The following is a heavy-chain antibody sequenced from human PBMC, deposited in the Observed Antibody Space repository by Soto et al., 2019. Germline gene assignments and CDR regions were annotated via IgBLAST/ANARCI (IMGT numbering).Heavy chain of an antibody. J-gene: IGHJ2*01. CDR2: INSSSSYT. CDR3: ARTIVAAGGRRYFDL. V-gene: IGHV3-11*05. Sequence: QVPLVESGGGLVKPGGSLRLSCAASGFTFSDYYMSGIRLAPGKGLEWVSYINSSSSYTNYADSVKGRFTISRDNAKNSLYLQMNSLRAEDTAVYYCARTIVAAGGRRYFDLWGRGTLVTVSS. D-gene: IGHD6-13*01. CDR1: GFTFSDYY.